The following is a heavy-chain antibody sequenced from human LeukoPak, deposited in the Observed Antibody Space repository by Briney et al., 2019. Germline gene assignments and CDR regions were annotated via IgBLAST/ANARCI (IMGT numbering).Heavy chain of an antibody. CDR2: INSDGSST. CDR1: GFTFSSYW. V-gene: IGHV3-74*01. D-gene: IGHD1-26*01. CDR3: AREMAAYYPNPRYYFDY. Sequence: GGPLRLSCAASGFTFSSYWMHWVRQAPGKGLVWVSRINSDGSSTSYADSVKGRFTISRDNAKNTLYLQMNSLRAEDTAVYYCAREMAAYYPNPRYYFDYWGQGTLVTVSS. J-gene: IGHJ4*02.